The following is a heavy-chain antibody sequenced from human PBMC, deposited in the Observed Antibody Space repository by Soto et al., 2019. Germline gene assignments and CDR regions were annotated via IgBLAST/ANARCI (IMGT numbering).Heavy chain of an antibody. CDR2: IIPIFGTA. CDR3: ARGGEYCGGDCYRYYFDY. D-gene: IGHD2-21*02. V-gene: IGHV1-69*13. CDR1: GGTFSSYA. Sequence: SVKVSCKASGGTFSSYAISWVRQAPGQGLEWMGGIIPIFGTANYAQKFQGRVTITADESTSTAYMELSSLRSEDTAVYYCARGGEYCGGDCYRYYFDYWGQGTLVTVSS. J-gene: IGHJ4*02.